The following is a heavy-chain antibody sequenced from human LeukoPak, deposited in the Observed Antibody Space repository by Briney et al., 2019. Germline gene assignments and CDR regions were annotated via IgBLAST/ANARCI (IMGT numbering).Heavy chain of an antibody. CDR3: ARAPYYYDSSGYHSLFDY. D-gene: IGHD3-22*01. J-gene: IGHJ4*02. CDR2: ITSISSTI. Sequence: GGSLRLSCAASGFTFGSYSMNWVRQAPGKGLEWVSYITSISSTIYYADSVKGRFTISRDNAQNSLYLQMNSLRAEDTAVYCCARAPYYYDSSGYHSLFDYWGQGTLVTVSS. CDR1: GFTFGSYS. V-gene: IGHV3-48*01.